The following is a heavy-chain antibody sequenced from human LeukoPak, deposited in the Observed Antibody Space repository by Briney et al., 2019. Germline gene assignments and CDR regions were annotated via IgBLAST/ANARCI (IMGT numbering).Heavy chain of an antibody. CDR2: ISSSSSYI. CDR3: ARDVHPSYGSGNWYYFDY. J-gene: IGHJ4*02. Sequence: GGSLRLSCAASGFTFSSYSMNWVRQAPGKGLEWVSSISSSSSYIYYADSVKGRFTISRDNAKNSLYLQMNSLRAEDTAVYYCARDVHPSYGSGNWYYFDYWGQGTLVTVSS. V-gene: IGHV3-21*01. D-gene: IGHD3-10*01. CDR1: GFTFSSYS.